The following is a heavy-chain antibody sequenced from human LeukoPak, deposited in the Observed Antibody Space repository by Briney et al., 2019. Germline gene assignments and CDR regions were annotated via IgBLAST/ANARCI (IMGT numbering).Heavy chain of an antibody. D-gene: IGHD5-18*01. J-gene: IGHJ4*02. CDR3: AKDRYSYAFEYSDS. Sequence: GGSLRLSCAASGFTFSSYSMHWVRQAPGKGLDWVAVISNDGSKKYYADSVKGRFTISRDNSKNTLSLQVSSLRTEDTAVYYCAKDRYSYAFEYSDSWGQGTLVTVPS. CDR2: ISNDGSKK. CDR1: GFTFSSYS. V-gene: IGHV3-30*18.